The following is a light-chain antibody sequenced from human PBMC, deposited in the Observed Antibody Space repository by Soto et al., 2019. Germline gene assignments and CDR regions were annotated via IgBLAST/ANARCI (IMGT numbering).Light chain of an antibody. V-gene: IGKV1-5*01. Sequence: DIQMTQSPSTRSASVGDRVTITCRASQSISSWLAWYQQKPGKAPKLLIYDASSLESGVPSRFSGSGSGTEFTLTISSLQPDDFATYYCQPYNSYFWTFGQGTKVEIK. CDR2: DAS. CDR3: QPYNSYFWT. CDR1: QSISSW. J-gene: IGKJ1*01.